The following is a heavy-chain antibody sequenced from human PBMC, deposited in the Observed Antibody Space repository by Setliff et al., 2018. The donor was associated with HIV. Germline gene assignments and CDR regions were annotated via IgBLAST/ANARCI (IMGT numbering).Heavy chain of an antibody. V-gene: IGHV1-18*01. CDR3: ARGKTWLRFLDY. CDR2: INTHSGYT. Sequence: ASVKVSCKASGYTFNNSGTSWVRQAPGQGLEWMGWINTHSGYTNYAQNVQGRVTVTMGTSTSTAYMELRSLKSDDTAVYYCARGKTWLRFLDYWGQGTLVTVSS. J-gene: IGHJ4*02. D-gene: IGHD5-12*01. CDR1: GYTFNNSG.